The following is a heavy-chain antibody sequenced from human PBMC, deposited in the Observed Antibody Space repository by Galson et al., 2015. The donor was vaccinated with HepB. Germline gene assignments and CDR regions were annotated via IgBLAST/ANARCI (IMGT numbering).Heavy chain of an antibody. Sequence: SVKVSCKASGYTFTGYTIHWVRQAPGQGLEWMETINPSGGSTNYAQKFQGRVTMTRDTSTRTVYMEMRSLRSEDTAVYYCARDYDYGGKEIWGQGTMVTVSS. CDR3: ARDYDYGGKEI. D-gene: IGHD4-23*01. V-gene: IGHV1-46*01. J-gene: IGHJ3*01. CDR2: INPSGGST. CDR1: GYTFTGYT.